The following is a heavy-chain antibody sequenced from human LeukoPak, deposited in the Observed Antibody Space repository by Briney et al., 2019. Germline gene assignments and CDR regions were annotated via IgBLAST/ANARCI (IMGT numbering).Heavy chain of an antibody. D-gene: IGHD3-10*01. V-gene: IGHV1-8*01. CDR2: MNPNSGNT. J-gene: IGHJ4*02. CDR1: GYPFTSND. CDR3: ARGDDFGSGSSVDY. Sequence: ASVKVSCKASGYPFTSNDINWVRQATGHGLEWMGWMNPNSGNTGYAQKFQGRVTMTRDTSIRTAYMDLSRLKSDDTAVYYCARGDDFGSGSSVDYWGQGTLVNVFS.